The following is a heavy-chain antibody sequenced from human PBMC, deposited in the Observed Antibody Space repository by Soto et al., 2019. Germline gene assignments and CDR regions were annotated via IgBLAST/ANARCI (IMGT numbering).Heavy chain of an antibody. CDR2: IIPIFGTA. Sequence: QVQLVQSGAEVKKPGSSVKVSCKASGGTFSSYAISWVRQAPGQGLEWMGGIIPIFGTANYAQKFQGRVTXTXDXXTSTAYMELSSLRSEDTAVYYCASLRLGELSHGAYWGQGTLVTVSS. CDR1: GGTFSSYA. J-gene: IGHJ4*02. D-gene: IGHD3-16*02. V-gene: IGHV1-69*05. CDR3: ASLRLGELSHGAY.